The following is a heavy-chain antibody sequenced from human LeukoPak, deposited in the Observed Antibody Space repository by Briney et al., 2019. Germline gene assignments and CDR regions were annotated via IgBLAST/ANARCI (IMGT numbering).Heavy chain of an antibody. J-gene: IGHJ4*02. CDR1: GFTVSSNY. V-gene: IGHV3-66*01. CDR3: ARRRVGAHDY. CDR2: IYSDGST. D-gene: IGHD1-26*01. Sequence: PGGSLRLSCAASGFTVSSNYMSWVRQAPGKGLEWVSIIYSDGSTYYADSVKGRFTISRDNSKNTLYLQMNSLRAEDTAVYYCARRRVGAHDYWGQGTLVTVSS.